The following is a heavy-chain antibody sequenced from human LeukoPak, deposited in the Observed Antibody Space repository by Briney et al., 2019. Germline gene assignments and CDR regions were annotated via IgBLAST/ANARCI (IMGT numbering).Heavy chain of an antibody. D-gene: IGHD3-3*01. Sequence: SETLSLTCTVSGGSISSSTYYWGWVRRPPGKGLEWIGTIYYSGSTYYNPAPRSRVTISVDTSKNQFSLKLSSVTAADTAVYYCARRIWSGYTFDYWGQGALVTVSS. CDR2: IYYSGST. CDR3: ARRIWSGYTFDY. J-gene: IGHJ4*02. CDR1: GGSISSSTYY. V-gene: IGHV4-39*01.